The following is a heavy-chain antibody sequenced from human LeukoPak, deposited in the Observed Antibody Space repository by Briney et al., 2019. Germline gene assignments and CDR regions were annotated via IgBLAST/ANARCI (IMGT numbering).Heavy chain of an antibody. CDR3: ARRAGEYSHPYDY. Sequence: GGSLRLSCTVSGFTVSSNSMSWVRQAPGKGLEWVSFIYSGGNTHYSDSVKGRFTISRDNSKNTLYLQMNSLRADDAAVYYCARRAGEYSHPYDYWGQGTLVTVSS. V-gene: IGHV3-53*01. D-gene: IGHD4-17*01. CDR1: GFTVSSNS. CDR2: IYSGGNT. J-gene: IGHJ4*02.